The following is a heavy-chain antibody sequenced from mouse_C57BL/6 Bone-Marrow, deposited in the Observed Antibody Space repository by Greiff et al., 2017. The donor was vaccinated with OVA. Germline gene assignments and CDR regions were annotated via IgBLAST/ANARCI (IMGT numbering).Heavy chain of an antibody. CDR3: ARDDGYYVPWFAY. CDR2: INPNNGGT. Sequence: VHVKQSGPELVKPGASVKIPCKASGYTFTDYNMDWVKQSHGKSLEWIGDINPNNGGTIYNQKFKGKATLTVDKSSSTAYMELRSLTSEDTAVYYCARDDGYYVPWFAYWGQGTLVTVSA. J-gene: IGHJ3*01. D-gene: IGHD2-3*01. CDR1: GYTFTDYN. V-gene: IGHV1-18*01.